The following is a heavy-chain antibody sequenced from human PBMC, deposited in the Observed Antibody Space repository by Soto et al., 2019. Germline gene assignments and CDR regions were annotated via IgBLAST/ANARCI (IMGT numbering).Heavy chain of an antibody. CDR2: INAGNGNT. CDR3: ARTYLVVPAAMQS. Sequence: ASVKVSCKASGYTFTSYAMHWVRQAPGQRLEWMGWINAGNGNTKYSQKFQGRVTITRDTSASTAYMELSSLRSEDTAVCYCARTYLVVPAAMQSWGQGTLVTVSS. V-gene: IGHV1-3*01. D-gene: IGHD2-2*01. CDR1: GYTFTSYA. J-gene: IGHJ5*02.